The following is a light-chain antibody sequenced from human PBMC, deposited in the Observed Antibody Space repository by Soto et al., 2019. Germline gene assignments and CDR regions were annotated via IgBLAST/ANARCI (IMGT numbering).Light chain of an antibody. Sequence: ELVLTQSPDTLSVSPGERATLSCRASQSVSSNLAWYQQKPGQAPRLFIYGASTRATGIPARFSGSGSGTEFTLTISSLQSEDFAVYYCQHDYNLLTFGGGTKVDIK. CDR1: QSVSSN. CDR2: GAS. CDR3: QHDYNLLT. J-gene: IGKJ4*01. V-gene: IGKV3D-15*01.